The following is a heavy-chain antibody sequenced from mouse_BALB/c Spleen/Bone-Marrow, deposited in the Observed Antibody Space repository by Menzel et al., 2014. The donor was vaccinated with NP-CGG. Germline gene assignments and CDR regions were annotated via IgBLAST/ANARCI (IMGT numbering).Heavy chain of an antibody. V-gene: IGHV7-3*02. Sequence: EVHLVESGGGLVQPGGSLRLSCATSGFTFTDYYMSWVRQPPVKALEWLGFIRNKANGYTTDYSASVKGRFTISRDNSQSILYLQMNTLRAEDSATYYCARDMCDGLRWYFDVWGAGTTVTVSS. CDR1: GFTFTDYY. D-gene: IGHD2-3*01. CDR3: ARDMCDGLRWYFDV. CDR2: IRNKANGYTT. J-gene: IGHJ1*01.